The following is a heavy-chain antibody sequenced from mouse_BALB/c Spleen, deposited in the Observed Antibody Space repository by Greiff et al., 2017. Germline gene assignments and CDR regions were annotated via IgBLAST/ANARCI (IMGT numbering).Heavy chain of an antibody. J-gene: IGHJ3*01. CDR2: IWGDGST. V-gene: IGHV2-6-7*01. D-gene: IGHD2-14*01. CDR3: ARDGYGGSWFAY. CDR1: GFSLTGYG. Sequence: QVHVKQSGPGLVAPSQSLSITCTVSGFSLTGYGVNWVRQPPGKGLEWLGMIWGDGSTDYNSALKSRLSISKDNSKSQVFLKMNSLQTDDTARYYCARDGYGGSWFAYWGQGTLVTVSA.